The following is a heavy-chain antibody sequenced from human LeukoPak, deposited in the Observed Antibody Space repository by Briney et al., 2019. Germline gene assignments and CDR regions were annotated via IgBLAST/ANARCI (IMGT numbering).Heavy chain of an antibody. CDR1: GSSISGGTYY. J-gene: IGHJ4*02. D-gene: IGHD1-26*01. CDR2: IYYTGST. Sequence: KASETLSLTCRVSGSSISGGTYYWGWIRQPPGKGLAWIGSIYYTGSTYDNPSLKSRVTISVDTSKNQFSLKLSSVTAADTAVYYCARRGGSGRAFDYWGQGTLVTVSS. V-gene: IGHV4-39*01. CDR3: ARRGGSGRAFDY.